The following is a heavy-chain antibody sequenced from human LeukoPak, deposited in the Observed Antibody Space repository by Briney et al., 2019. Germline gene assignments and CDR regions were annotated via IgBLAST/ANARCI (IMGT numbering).Heavy chain of an antibody. CDR2: ISGSGAGT. V-gene: IGHV3-23*01. J-gene: IGHJ5*02. CDR3: ANSNWFDP. Sequence: GRSLRLSCAASGFTFSSYAMRWVRQAPGKGLEWVSSISGSGAGTKYADSVKGRFNMSRDNPKNTLYLQMNSLRAEDTAVYYCANSNWFDPWGQGTLVTVSS. CDR1: GFTFSSYA.